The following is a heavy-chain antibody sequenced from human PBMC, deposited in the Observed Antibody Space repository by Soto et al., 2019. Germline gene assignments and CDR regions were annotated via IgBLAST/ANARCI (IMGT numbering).Heavy chain of an antibody. D-gene: IGHD3-10*01. J-gene: IGHJ4*02. Sequence: QVQLVESGGGVVQPGRSLRLSCAASGFTFSTYGMHWVRQAPGKGLEWVAVISYDGGDKYYADSVKGRFTISRDNXKNTLYLQMNSLRTEDTAVYYCAKLFYYGSGSTDYWGQGTLVTVSS. CDR1: GFTFSTYG. CDR2: ISYDGGDK. CDR3: AKLFYYGSGSTDY. V-gene: IGHV3-30*18.